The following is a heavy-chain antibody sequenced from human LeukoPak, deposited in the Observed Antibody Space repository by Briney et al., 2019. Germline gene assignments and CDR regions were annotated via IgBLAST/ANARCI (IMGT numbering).Heavy chain of an antibody. Sequence: SETLALTCAVYGESFSTYYGSWIRQPPEKGLEWIGEINHSGNSNYNPSLKSRVTISVDTSKNQFSLKLSSVTAADTAVYYCARVDGDGYNIPDYWSQGTLVTVSS. J-gene: IGHJ4*02. V-gene: IGHV4-34*01. CDR2: INHSGNS. CDR3: ARVDGDGYNIPDY. D-gene: IGHD5-24*01. CDR1: GESFSTYY.